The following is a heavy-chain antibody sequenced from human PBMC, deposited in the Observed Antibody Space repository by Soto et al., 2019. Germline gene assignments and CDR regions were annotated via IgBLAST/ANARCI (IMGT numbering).Heavy chain of an antibody. CDR3: AKADGQQWLIPHLDN. J-gene: IGHJ4*02. CDR2: ISCCGGSA. D-gene: IGHD6-19*01. V-gene: IGHV3-23*04. CDR1: GFNFKKFA. Sequence: DVQLVESGGGLVQPGESLKLSCEVSGFNFKKFAMAWVRQAAGEGLEWVSGISCCGGSASYADSVKGRFSIARDDSKNTVSLQLNSLRVEDTAQYYCAKADGQQWLIPHLDNWGQGTLVTVS.